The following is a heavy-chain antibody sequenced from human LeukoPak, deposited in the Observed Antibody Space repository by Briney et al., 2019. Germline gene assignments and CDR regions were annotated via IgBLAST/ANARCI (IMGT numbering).Heavy chain of an antibody. CDR2: ISSSSSYI. J-gene: IGHJ4*02. CDR1: GFTFSSYS. Sequence: TGRSLRLSCAASGFTFSSYSMNWVRQAPGKGLEWVSSISSSSSYIYYADSVKGRFTISRDNAKNSLYLQMNSLRAEDTAVYYCARDSPVRYFDWLSGPTDYWGQGTLVTVSS. CDR3: ARDSPVRYFDWLSGPTDY. D-gene: IGHD3-9*01. V-gene: IGHV3-21*01.